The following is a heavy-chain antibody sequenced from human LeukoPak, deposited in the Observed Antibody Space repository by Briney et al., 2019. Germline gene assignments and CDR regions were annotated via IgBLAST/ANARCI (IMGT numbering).Heavy chain of an antibody. CDR3: AKDYHVLGSSRLGRLPGDY. Sequence: ASVKVSCKASGYTFTGYYMHWVRQAPGQGLEWMGWINPNSGGTNYAQKFQGRVTMTRDTSISTAYMELSRLRSDDTAVYYCAKDYHVLGSSRLGRLPGDYWGQGTLVTVSS. V-gene: IGHV1-2*02. CDR1: GYTFTGYY. CDR2: INPNSGGT. J-gene: IGHJ4*02. D-gene: IGHD6-13*01.